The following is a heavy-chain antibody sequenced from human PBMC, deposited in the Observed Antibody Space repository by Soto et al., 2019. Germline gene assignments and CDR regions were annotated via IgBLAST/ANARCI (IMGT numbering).Heavy chain of an antibody. CDR3: ALNVEMATINWFDP. V-gene: IGHV4-31*03. J-gene: IGHJ5*02. CDR2: IYYSGST. Sequence: SETLSLTCTVSGGSISSGGYYWSWIRQHPGKGLEWIGYIYYSGSTYYNPSLKSRVTISVDTSKNQFSLKLSSVTAADTAVYYCALNVEMATINWFDPWGQGTLVTVSS. D-gene: IGHD5-12*01. CDR1: GGSISSGGYY.